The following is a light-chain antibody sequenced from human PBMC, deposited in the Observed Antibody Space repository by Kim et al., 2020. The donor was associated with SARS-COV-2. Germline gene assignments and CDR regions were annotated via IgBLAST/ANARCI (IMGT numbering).Light chain of an antibody. Sequence: DIQMTQSPSILSASVGDTVTITCRASQSIGPSLAWYQQKPGKGPQLLIYKASTLDSGVPSRFSGAGSGTEFTLTINSLHPDDFGSYYCQQFDRYPLTFGGGTKLEIK. CDR2: KAS. CDR1: QSIGPS. V-gene: IGKV1-5*03. J-gene: IGKJ4*01. CDR3: QQFDRYPLT.